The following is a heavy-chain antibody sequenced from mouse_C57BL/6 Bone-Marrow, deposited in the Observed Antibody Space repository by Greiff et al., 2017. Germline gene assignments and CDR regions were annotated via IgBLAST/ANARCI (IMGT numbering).Heavy chain of an antibody. V-gene: IGHV1-63*01. D-gene: IGHD1-1*01. CDR2: IYPGGGYT. Sequence: QVQLQQSGAELVRPGTSVKMSCKASGYTFTNYWIGWAKQRPGHGLEWIGDIYPGGGYTNYNEKFKGKATLTADTSSSTAYMQFSSLTSEDSAVYYGAGRRASIYYGRGKNAMDYWGQGTSVTVSS. CDR3: AGRRASIYYGRGKNAMDY. J-gene: IGHJ4*01. CDR1: GYTFTNYW.